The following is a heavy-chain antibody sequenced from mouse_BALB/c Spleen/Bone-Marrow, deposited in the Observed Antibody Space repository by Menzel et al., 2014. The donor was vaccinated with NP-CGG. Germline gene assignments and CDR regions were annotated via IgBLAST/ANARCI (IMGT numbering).Heavy chain of an antibody. CDR2: INPGSGST. CDR3: ARYDGYLDY. Sequence: VQLQQSGAELVRPGTSVKVSCKASGYAFTDYLMDWLKQRPGQGLEWIGVINPGSGSTNYNEKFKDKATPTADTSSNTAYMQLSSLTSDDSAVYFCARYDGYLDYWGQGTTLTVSS. CDR1: GYAFTDYL. D-gene: IGHD2-3*01. V-gene: IGHV1-54*01. J-gene: IGHJ2*01.